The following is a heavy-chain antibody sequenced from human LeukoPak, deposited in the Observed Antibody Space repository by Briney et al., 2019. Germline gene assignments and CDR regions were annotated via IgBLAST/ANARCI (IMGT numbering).Heavy chain of an antibody. CDR3: ARGYCSGGSCYHFDAFDI. Sequence: PSETLSLTCAVSGGSISSTNWWTWVRQPPGKGLEWIGEINHSGSTNYNPSLKSRVTISVDTSKNQFSLKLSSVTAADTAVYYCARGYCSGGSCYHFDAFDIWGQGTMVTVSS. CDR2: INHSGST. J-gene: IGHJ3*02. D-gene: IGHD2-15*01. V-gene: IGHV4-4*02. CDR1: GGSISSTNW.